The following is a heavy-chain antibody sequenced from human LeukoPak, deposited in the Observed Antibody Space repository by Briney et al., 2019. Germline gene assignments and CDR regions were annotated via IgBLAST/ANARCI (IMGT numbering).Heavy chain of an antibody. J-gene: IGHJ4*02. D-gene: IGHD5-18*01. CDR2: IYYSGST. CDR1: GGSISSGGYY. V-gene: IGHV4-31*03. Sequence: SSQTLSLTCTVSGGSISSGGYYWSWIRQHPGKGLEGIVYIYYSGSTYYNPSLKSRVTISVDTSKNQFSLKLSSVTAADTAVYYCARAVGYTAMVYFDYWGQGTLVTVSS. CDR3: ARAVGYTAMVYFDY.